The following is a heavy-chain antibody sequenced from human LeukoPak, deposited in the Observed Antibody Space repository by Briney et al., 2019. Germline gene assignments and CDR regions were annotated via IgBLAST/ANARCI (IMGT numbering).Heavy chain of an antibody. V-gene: IGHV4-61*01. J-gene: IGHJ4*02. Sequence: PSETLSLTCTVSGVSVSSGSYYWSWIRQPPGKGLEWIGYIYYSGSTNYNPSLKSRVTISVDTSKNQFSLKLSSVTAADTAVYYCAREGWLRYFDYWGQGTLVTVSS. D-gene: IGHD5-12*01. CDR2: IYYSGST. CDR3: AREGWLRYFDY. CDR1: GVSVSSGSYY.